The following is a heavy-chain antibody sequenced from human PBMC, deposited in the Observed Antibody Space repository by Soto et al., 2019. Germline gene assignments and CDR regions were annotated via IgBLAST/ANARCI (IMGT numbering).Heavy chain of an antibody. J-gene: IGHJ4*02. CDR1: GGSVSSGDFY. D-gene: IGHD6-13*01. V-gene: IGHV4-61*08. CDR2: IYYSGTT. CDR3: ARYRREAVAGYTLDN. Sequence: SETLSLTCTVSGGSVSSGDFYWSWIRQPPGKGLEWIGYIYYSGTTYYNPSLESRLTISVDTSKNQFSLKVNSMTAADTAVYYCARYRREAVAGYTLDNWGQGILVTVSS.